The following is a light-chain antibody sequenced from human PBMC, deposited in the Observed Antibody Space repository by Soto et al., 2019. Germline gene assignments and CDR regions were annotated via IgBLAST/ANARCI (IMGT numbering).Light chain of an antibody. CDR2: DAS. J-gene: IGKJ2*01. V-gene: IGKV3-11*01. CDR3: QQTYSTPHT. Sequence: EIVLTQSPATLSLSPGERATLSCRASQSVSSYLAWYQQKPGQAPRLLIYDASNRATGIPARFSGSGSGTDFTLTISSLEPEDFATYYCQQTYSTPHTFGQGTKVEIK. CDR1: QSVSSY.